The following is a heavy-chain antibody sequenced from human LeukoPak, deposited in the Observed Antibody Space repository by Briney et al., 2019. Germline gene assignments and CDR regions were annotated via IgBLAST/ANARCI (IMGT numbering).Heavy chain of an antibody. D-gene: IGHD2-15*01. J-gene: IGHJ4*02. CDR1: GGSVSSGDYY. CDR3: ASIVVAGAAIDY. V-gene: IGHV4-30-4*01. CDR2: FCHTAST. Sequence: SETLSLTCTVSGGSVSSGDYYWSWIRQPPGKGLEWIGYFCHTASTYYNPSLKSRVSISVDTAKNQFSLKLTSVTAADTAVYYCASIVVAGAAIDYWGQGTLVTVSS.